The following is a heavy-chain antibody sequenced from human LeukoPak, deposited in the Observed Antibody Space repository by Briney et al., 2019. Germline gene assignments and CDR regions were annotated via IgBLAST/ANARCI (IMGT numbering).Heavy chain of an antibody. CDR3: ARDSGDFFDY. J-gene: IGHJ4*02. Sequence: SETLSLTCTVSGVSISSSYWSWIRQPPGKGLEWIGCFYYSGTTNYNPSLKSRVTISMDTSKNYVSLNLSSVTAADPAVYYCARDSGDFFDYWGQGTLVTVSS. CDR1: GVSISSSY. CDR2: FYYSGTT. V-gene: IGHV4-59*01.